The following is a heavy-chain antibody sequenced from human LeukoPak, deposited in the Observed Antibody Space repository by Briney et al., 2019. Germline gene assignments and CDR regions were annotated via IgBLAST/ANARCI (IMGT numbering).Heavy chain of an antibody. CDR1: GFIFSNYG. Sequence: PGGSLRLSCAASGFIFSNYGMHGVRQAPDKGLEWVAFIRYDESNKYYADSVKGRFTVSRDNSKNTLYMQMNSLRTDDTAVYYCGKDHFPYISGSVIDFWGQGTLVTVSS. CDR2: IRYDESNK. V-gene: IGHV3-30*02. D-gene: IGHD6-19*01. CDR3: GKDHFPYISGSVIDF. J-gene: IGHJ4*02.